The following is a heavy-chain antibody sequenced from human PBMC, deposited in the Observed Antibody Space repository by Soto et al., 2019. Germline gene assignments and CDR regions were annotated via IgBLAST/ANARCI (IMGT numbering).Heavy chain of an antibody. D-gene: IGHD1-1*01. V-gene: IGHV4-31*03. CDR3: ARAALYNRGHCWFDP. CDR1: GDSISTDDHY. CDR2: IYHGGTT. Sequence: PSETLSLTCTVSGDSISTDDHYWSWIRQHPGRGLEWIGYIYHGGTTYYNPSLESRVTISIDTSENHFSLRLNSVTAADTAVYYCARAALYNRGHCWFDPWGQGTLVTVSS. J-gene: IGHJ5*02.